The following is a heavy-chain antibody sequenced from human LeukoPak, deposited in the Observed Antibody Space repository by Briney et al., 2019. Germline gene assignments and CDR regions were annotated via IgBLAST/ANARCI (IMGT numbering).Heavy chain of an antibody. CDR1: GFTFSSYA. J-gene: IGHJ6*03. Sequence: GGSLRLSCAASGFTFSSYAMHWVRQAPGKGLEYVSAISSNGGSTYYANSVKGRFTISRDNSKNTLYLQMGSLRAEDMAVYYCARREYSSSSYYYYMDVWGKGTTVTVSS. CDR2: ISSNGGST. D-gene: IGHD6-6*01. V-gene: IGHV3-64*01. CDR3: ARREYSSSSYYYYMDV.